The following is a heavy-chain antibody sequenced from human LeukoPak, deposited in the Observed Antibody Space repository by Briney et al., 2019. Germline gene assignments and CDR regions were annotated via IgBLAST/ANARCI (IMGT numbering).Heavy chain of an antibody. D-gene: IGHD1-1*01. CDR3: AKALSPGTTGTTGDYFDY. CDR1: GFTFSTYG. J-gene: IGHJ4*02. Sequence: GGSLRLSCGASGFTFSTYGMHWVRQAPGKGPEWVAFIRNDGGREYYADSVKGRFTISRDNAKNSLYLQMNSLRAEDTALYYCAKALSPGTTGTTGDYFDYWGQGTLVTVSS. CDR2: IRNDGGRE. V-gene: IGHV3-30*02.